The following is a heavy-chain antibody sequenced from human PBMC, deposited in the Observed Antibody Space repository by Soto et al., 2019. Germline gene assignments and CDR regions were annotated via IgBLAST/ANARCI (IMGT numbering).Heavy chain of an antibody. CDR1: GFTFGSHV. Sequence: SGGSLILSGASSGFTFGSHVMTWVRQAPGKGLEWVSSISGSGGNTYYADSVKGRFTISRDNSKNTLYLQMNSLRAEDTAVYYCAKGLNGAVTGTTASGNWFDSWGQGTLVTVSS. D-gene: IGHD6-19*01. J-gene: IGHJ5*01. CDR2: ISGSGGNT. V-gene: IGHV3-23*01. CDR3: AKGLNGAVTGTTASGNWFDS.